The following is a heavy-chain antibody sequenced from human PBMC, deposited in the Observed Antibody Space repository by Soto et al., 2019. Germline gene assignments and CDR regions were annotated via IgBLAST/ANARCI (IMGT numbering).Heavy chain of an antibody. CDR2: INSDGSST. CDR3: ARGGSLSWYFDL. J-gene: IGHJ2*01. D-gene: IGHD1-26*01. V-gene: IGHV3-74*01. Sequence: EVQLVESGGGLVQPGGSLRLSCAASGFTFSSYWMHWVRQAPGKGLVWVSRINSDGSSTSYADSVKGRFTISRDNAKNTLYLRMNSLRAEDTAVYYCARGGSLSWYFDLWGRGTLVTVSS. CDR1: GFTFSSYW.